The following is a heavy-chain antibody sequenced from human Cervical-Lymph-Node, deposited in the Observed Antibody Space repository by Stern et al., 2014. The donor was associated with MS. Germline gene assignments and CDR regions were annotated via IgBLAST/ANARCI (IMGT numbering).Heavy chain of an antibody. V-gene: IGHV3-21*01. CDR2: ISSSSGYI. Sequence: VQLLESGGGLVKPGGSLRLSCAASGFTFSSYSMNWVRQAPGQGLEWVSSISSSSGYIYYADSVQGRFTISRDNAKNSLYLQMNSLRAEDTAVYYCARDTITMVRGGYYFDYWGQGTLVTVSS. CDR3: ARDTITMVRGGYYFDY. D-gene: IGHD3-10*01. J-gene: IGHJ4*02. CDR1: GFTFSSYS.